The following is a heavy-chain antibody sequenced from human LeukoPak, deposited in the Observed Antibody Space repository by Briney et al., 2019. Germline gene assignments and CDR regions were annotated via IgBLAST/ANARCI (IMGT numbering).Heavy chain of an antibody. CDR2: INPNSGGT. Sequence: ASVKVSCKASGYTFTGYYMHWVRQAPGQGLEWMGWINPNSGGTNYAQKFQGWVTMTRDTSISTAYMELSRLRSDDTAVYYCARGISGRYHVDWFDPWGQGTLVTVSS. D-gene: IGHD1-26*01. CDR1: GYTFTGYY. CDR3: ARGISGRYHVDWFDP. J-gene: IGHJ5*02. V-gene: IGHV1-2*04.